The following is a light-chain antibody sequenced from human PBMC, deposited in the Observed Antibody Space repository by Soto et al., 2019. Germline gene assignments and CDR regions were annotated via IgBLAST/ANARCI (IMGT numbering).Light chain of an antibody. Sequence: EIVLTQSPATLSLSPGERATLSCRASQSVSSSYLAWYQQKPGQAPRLLIYGASSRATGIPDRFSGSGSGTDFTLTISSLQPDDFATYYCQQYETFSGTFGPGTKVDIK. CDR2: GAS. CDR1: QSVSSSY. CDR3: QQYETFSGT. J-gene: IGKJ1*01. V-gene: IGKV3-20*01.